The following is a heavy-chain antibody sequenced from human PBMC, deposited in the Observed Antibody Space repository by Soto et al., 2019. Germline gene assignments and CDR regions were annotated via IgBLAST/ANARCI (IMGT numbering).Heavy chain of an antibody. Sequence: GGSLRLSCAASGFTFSSYDMHWVRQATGKGLEWVSAIGTAGDTHYADSVKGRFTISRDSSKNTVSLEMTSLRAEDTAVYYCAKGGRQWLVTSDFSYWGQGALVTVSS. J-gene: IGHJ4*02. CDR1: GFTFSSYD. CDR3: AKGGRQWLVTSDFSY. D-gene: IGHD6-19*01. V-gene: IGHV3-13*04. CDR2: IGTAGDT.